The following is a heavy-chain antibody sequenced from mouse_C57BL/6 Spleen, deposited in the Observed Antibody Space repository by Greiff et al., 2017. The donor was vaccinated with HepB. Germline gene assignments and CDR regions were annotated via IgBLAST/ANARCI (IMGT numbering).Heavy chain of an antibody. CDR3: ASYDYDGAFAY. J-gene: IGHJ3*01. CDR1: GYTFTNYW. V-gene: IGHV1-63*01. D-gene: IGHD2-4*01. CDR2: IYPGGGYT. Sequence: QVQLKESGAELVRPGPSVKMSCKASGYTFTNYWIGWAKQRPGHGLEWIGDIYPGGGYTNYNEKFKGKATLTADKSSSTAYMQFSSLTSEDSAIYYCASYDYDGAFAYWGQGTLVTVSA.